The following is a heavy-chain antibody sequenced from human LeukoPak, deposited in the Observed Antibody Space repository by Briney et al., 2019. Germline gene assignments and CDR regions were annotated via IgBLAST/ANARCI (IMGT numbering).Heavy chain of an antibody. J-gene: IGHJ6*03. CDR1: GTSMNNYW. Sequence: PSETLSLTCNVSGTSMNNYWWGWIRQPPGTGLEWIGNINYTGSNNYNPSLKSRVSISVDTSKSQFSLTLRSVSAADTAVYYCARRPYYYDTSNPAYYYYMDVWGKGTTVTVP. V-gene: IGHV4-59*08. CDR3: ARRPYYYDTSNPAYYYYMDV. D-gene: IGHD3-22*01. CDR2: INYTGSN.